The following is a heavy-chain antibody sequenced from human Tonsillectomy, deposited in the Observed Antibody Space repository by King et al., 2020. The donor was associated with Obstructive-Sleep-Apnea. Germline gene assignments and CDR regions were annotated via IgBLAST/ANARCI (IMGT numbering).Heavy chain of an antibody. Sequence: QLQESGPGLVKPSENLTLTCTVSGGSISTYYWNWFRQAPGKGLEWIGYIYYSGSTNCNPSLKSRVTISVDTSKNQFSLHLRSVTAADTAVYYCARGGYYYFDYWGQGTLATVSS. CDR2: IYYSGST. J-gene: IGHJ4*02. CDR3: ARGGYYYFDY. V-gene: IGHV4-59*08. CDR1: GGSISTYY. D-gene: IGHD3-22*01.